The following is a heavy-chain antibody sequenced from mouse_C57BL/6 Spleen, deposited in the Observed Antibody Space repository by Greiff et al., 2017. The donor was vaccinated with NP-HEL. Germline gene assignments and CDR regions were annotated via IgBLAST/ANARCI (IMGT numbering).Heavy chain of an antibody. D-gene: IGHD2-4*01. CDR3: TRGVFYYDYDGLFDY. Sequence: EVMLVESGEGLVKPGGSLKLSCAASGFTFSSYAMSWVRQTPEKRLEWVAYISSGGDYIYYADTVKGRFTISRDNARNTLYLQMSSLKSEDTAMYYCTRGVFYYDYDGLFDYWGQGTTLTVSS. CDR1: GFTFSSYA. V-gene: IGHV5-9-1*02. J-gene: IGHJ2*01. CDR2: ISSGGDYI.